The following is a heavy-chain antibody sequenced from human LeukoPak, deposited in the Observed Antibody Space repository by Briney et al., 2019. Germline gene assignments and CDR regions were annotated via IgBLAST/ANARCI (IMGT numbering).Heavy chain of an antibody. CDR3: ARAHGSKYSSSWFDY. CDR2: INPSGGST. J-gene: IGHJ4*02. V-gene: IGHV1-46*01. D-gene: IGHD6-13*01. Sequence: ASVKVSCKASGYTFTSYYMHWVRQAPGQGLEWMGIINPSGGSTSYAQKFQGRVTMTRDTSTSTVYMELSSLRSEDTAVYYCARAHGSKYSSSWFDYWSQGTLVTVSS. CDR1: GYTFTSYY.